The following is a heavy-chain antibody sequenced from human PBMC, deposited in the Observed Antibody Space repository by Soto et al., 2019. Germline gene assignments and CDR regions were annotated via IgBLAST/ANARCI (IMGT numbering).Heavy chain of an antibody. D-gene: IGHD3-16*02. CDR2: IFPNSGGT. CDR3: ARIMITFRAVLDDS. J-gene: IGHJ4*02. V-gene: IGHV1-2*02. Sequence: ASVRVSCKASGYSFSDFYIHWVRQAPGQGLEWMGWIFPNSGGTKYEQKFQGRVTMTRDTSINTAYMELSNMTSDDTAIYYCARIMITFRAVLDDSWGQGTLVTVS. CDR1: GYSFSDFY.